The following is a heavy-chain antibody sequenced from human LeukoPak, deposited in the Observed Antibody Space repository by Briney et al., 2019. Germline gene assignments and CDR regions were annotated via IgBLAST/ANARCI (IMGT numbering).Heavy chain of an antibody. D-gene: IGHD1-26*01. V-gene: IGHV1-24*01. Sequence: GASVKVSCKVSGYTLTELSMHWLRQAPGKGLEWMGGFDPEDGETIYAQKFQGRVTMTEDTSTDTAYMELSSLRSEDTAVYYCATLSYLEWELPYFDYWGQGTLVTVSS. J-gene: IGHJ4*02. CDR2: FDPEDGET. CDR1: GYTLTELS. CDR3: ATLSYLEWELPYFDY.